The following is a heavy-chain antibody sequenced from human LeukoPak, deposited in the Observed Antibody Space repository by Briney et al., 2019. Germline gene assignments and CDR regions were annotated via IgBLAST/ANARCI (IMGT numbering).Heavy chain of an antibody. CDR3: ARAGISAYYYYMDV. D-gene: IGHD6-25*01. Sequence: PAASVKVSCKASGYTFSSYGISWVRQAPGQGLEWMGWISAYNGNTNYAQKLQGRVTMTTDTSTSTAYMELRSLRADDTAVYYCARAGISAYYYYMDVWGKGTTVTVSS. CDR2: ISAYNGNT. J-gene: IGHJ6*03. CDR1: GYTFSSYG. V-gene: IGHV1-18*01.